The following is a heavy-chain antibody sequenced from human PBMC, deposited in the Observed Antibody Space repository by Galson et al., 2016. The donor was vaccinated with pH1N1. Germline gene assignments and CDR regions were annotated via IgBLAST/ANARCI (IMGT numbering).Heavy chain of an antibody. V-gene: IGHV1-46*01. Sequence: SVKVSCKASGYSVTRYYMHWIRQAPGQGLEWMGIIDPSDGTTTYSQKFQDRISLTRDTSTNSVYMELNNLGPGDSATYFCARRYYFDYWGQGTLVTVSS. CDR3: ARRYYFDY. CDR1: GYSVTRYY. CDR2: IDPSDGTT. J-gene: IGHJ4*02.